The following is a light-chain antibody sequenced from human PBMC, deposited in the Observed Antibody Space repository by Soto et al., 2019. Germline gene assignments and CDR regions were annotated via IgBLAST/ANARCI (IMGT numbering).Light chain of an antibody. Sequence: EIVMTQSPATLSVSQGERATLSFRASQSVGGNLAWYQQRPGQAPRLLIYGASTRATGIPARFSGSGSGTEFTLTISSLQSEDFAVYYCQQYNNWPRTFGQGTKVDNK. CDR1: QSVGGN. CDR3: QQYNNWPRT. CDR2: GAS. V-gene: IGKV3-15*01. J-gene: IGKJ1*01.